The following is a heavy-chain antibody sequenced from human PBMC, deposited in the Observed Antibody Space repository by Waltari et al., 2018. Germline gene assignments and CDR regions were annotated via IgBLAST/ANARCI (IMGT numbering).Heavy chain of an antibody. Sequence: QVQLVESGGGVVQPGGSLRLSCAASGFTFSSYGMHWVRQAPGKGLEWVAFIRNDGSNKYYADSVKGQFTISRDNSKNTLYLQMNSLRAEDTAVYYCAKELNLSGWNEGVFDYWGQGTLVTVSS. J-gene: IGHJ4*02. D-gene: IGHD6-19*01. CDR2: IRNDGSNK. V-gene: IGHV3-30*02. CDR3: AKELNLSGWNEGVFDY. CDR1: GFTFSSYG.